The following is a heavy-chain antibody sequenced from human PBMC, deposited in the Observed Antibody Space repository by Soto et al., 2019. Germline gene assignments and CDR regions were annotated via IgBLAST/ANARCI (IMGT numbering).Heavy chain of an antibody. CDR3: ARQAYYYEQPAPRHFDY. V-gene: IGHV1-69*12. Sequence: QVQLVQSGAEVKKPGSSVKVSSNASGGTFSSYAISWVRQAPGQGLEWMGGIIPIFGTANYAQKFQGRVTITADDSTSTAYMEQSSPRSEDTAVYYCARQAYYYEQPAPRHFDYWGQGTLVTVSS. CDR2: IIPIFGTA. CDR1: GGTFSSYA. D-gene: IGHD3-22*01. J-gene: IGHJ4*02.